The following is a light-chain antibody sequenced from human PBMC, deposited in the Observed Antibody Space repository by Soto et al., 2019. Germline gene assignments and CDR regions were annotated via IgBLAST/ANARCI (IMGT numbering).Light chain of an antibody. CDR3: KKYNNWQIT. J-gene: IGKJ5*01. Sequence: EIVMTQSPDIMSVSPGERATLSCRASQSVSSNLAWYQQKLGQAHRILIYGAYTRATGISARFSGSGSGTEFTLTIRSMQSEDFAVYYCKKYNNWQITVGQGTRLEIK. V-gene: IGKV3-15*01. CDR2: GAY. CDR1: QSVSSN.